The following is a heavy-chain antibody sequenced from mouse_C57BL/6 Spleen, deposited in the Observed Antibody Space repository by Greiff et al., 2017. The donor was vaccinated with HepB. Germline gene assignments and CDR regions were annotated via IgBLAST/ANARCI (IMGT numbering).Heavy chain of an antibody. V-gene: IGHV1-81*01. CDR2: IYPRSGHT. CDR1: GYTFTSYG. J-gene: IGHJ2*01. CDR3: ARKEDLLLRLFDY. D-gene: IGHD1-1*01. Sequence: VQLQQSGAELARPGASVKLSCKASGYTFTSYGISWVKQRTGQGLEWIGEIYPRSGHTYYNEKFKGKATLTADKSSSTAYMELRSLTSEDSAVYFCARKEDLLLRLFDYWGQGTTLTVSS.